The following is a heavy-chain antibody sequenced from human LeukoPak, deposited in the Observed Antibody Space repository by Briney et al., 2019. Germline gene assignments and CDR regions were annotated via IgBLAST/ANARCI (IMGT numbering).Heavy chain of an antibody. D-gene: IGHD3-10*01. CDR2: IYYSGTT. CDR3: ATSSGFYYFGSGSCYTHPFDY. Sequence: PSETLSLTCTVSGGSIGISSYYWGWIRQPPGKGLEWIASIYYSGTTYYNPSLKSRVTISVDTSKNQFSLRLSSVTAADTAVYYCATSSGFYYFGSGSCYTHPFDYWGQGTVVTVSS. J-gene: IGHJ4*02. V-gene: IGHV4-39*01. CDR1: GGSIGISSYY.